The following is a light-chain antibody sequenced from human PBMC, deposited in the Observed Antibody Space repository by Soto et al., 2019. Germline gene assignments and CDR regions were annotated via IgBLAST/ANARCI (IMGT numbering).Light chain of an antibody. CDR3: QQDGTPPTT. CDR1: QSVSSNF. V-gene: IGKV3-20*01. CDR2: GAC. Sequence: EIVLTQSPGTLSLSPGERATLSCKASQSVSSNFLAWYQRKPGQPPRLIIYGACDRAIDTPYRCSGSGSGTAFTLTITRLEPDDFAVYYCQQDGTPPTTFGQGTKVEI. J-gene: IGKJ1*01.